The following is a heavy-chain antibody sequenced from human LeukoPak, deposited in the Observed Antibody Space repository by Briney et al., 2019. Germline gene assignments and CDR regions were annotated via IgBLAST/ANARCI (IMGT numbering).Heavy chain of an antibody. Sequence: GRSLRLSWAASGFTFSSYGMHWVRQAPGKGLEWVAVISYDGSNKYYADSVKGRFTISRDNSKNTLYLQMNSLRAEDTAVYYCAKPPIGCSGGSCYAGFDYWGQGTLVTVSS. CDR3: AKPPIGCSGGSCYAGFDY. CDR1: GFTFSSYG. CDR2: ISYDGSNK. D-gene: IGHD2-15*01. J-gene: IGHJ4*02. V-gene: IGHV3-30*18.